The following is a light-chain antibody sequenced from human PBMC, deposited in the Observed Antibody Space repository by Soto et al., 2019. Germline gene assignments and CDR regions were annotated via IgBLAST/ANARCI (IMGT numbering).Light chain of an antibody. CDR2: NNN. V-gene: IGLV1-44*01. CDR3: AAWDDSLSGFV. Sequence: SALTQPPSASGTPGQGVPISCSGITSNIGSNTVNWYQQLPGTAPKLLIYNNNQRPSGVPDRFSGSKSGTSASLAISGLRSEDEADYSCAAWDDSLSGFVFGTGTKATVL. J-gene: IGLJ1*01. CDR1: TSNIGSNT.